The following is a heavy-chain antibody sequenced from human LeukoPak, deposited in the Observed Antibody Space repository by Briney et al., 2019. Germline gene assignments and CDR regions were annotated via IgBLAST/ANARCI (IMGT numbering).Heavy chain of an antibody. V-gene: IGHV4-34*01. CDR1: GGSISSYY. CDR2: INHSGST. D-gene: IGHD3-10*01. CDR3: ARGEYYGSGRYTQNWFDP. J-gene: IGHJ5*02. Sequence: SETLSLTCTVSGGSISSYYWSWIRQPPGKGLEWIGEINHSGSTNYNPSLKSRVTISVDTSKNQFSLKLSSVTAADTAVYYCARGEYYGSGRYTQNWFDPWGQGTLVTVSS.